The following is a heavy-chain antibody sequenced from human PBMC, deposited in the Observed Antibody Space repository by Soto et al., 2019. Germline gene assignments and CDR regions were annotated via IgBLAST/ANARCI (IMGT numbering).Heavy chain of an antibody. Sequence: PGGAQRLSCAASGFTFSSYGMHWVRQAPGKGLEWVAVIWYVGSNKYYADSVKGRFNISRDKSKNTLSLQMNSLRAEDTAMYYCANGGYSNYVSFPASYWGRGTLVTVSS. J-gene: IGHJ4*02. CDR2: IWYVGSNK. D-gene: IGHD4-4*01. CDR3: ANGGYSNYVSFPASY. V-gene: IGHV3-33*03. CDR1: GFTFSSYG.